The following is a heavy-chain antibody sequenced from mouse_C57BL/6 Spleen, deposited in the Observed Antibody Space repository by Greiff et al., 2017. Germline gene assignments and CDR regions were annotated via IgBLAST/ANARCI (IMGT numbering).Heavy chain of an antibody. V-gene: IGHV1-55*01. J-gene: IGHJ4*01. CDR3: ARATVVAEYYAMDY. CDR2: IYPGSGST. Sequence: QVQLQQPGAELVKPGASVKMSCKASGYTFTSYWITWVKQRPGQGLEWIGDIYPGSGSTNYNEKFKSKATLTVDTSSSTAYMQLSSLTSEDSAVYFCARATVVAEYYAMDYRGQGTSVTVSS. CDR1: GYTFTSYW. D-gene: IGHD1-1*01.